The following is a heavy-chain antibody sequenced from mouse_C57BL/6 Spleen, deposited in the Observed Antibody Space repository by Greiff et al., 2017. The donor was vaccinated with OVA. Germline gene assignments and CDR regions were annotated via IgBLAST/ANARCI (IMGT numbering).Heavy chain of an antibody. Sequence: QVQLQQSGPELVKPGASVKISCKASGYAFSSSWMNWVKQRPGKGLEWIGRIYPGDGDTNYNGKFKGKATLTADKSSSTAYMQLSSLTSEDSAVYFCGREGNYYDYERYFDVWGTRNTVTGSS. V-gene: IGHV1-82*01. CDR1: GYAFSSSW. D-gene: IGHD2-4*01. CDR3: GREGNYYDYERYFDV. J-gene: IGHJ1*03. CDR2: IYPGDGDT.